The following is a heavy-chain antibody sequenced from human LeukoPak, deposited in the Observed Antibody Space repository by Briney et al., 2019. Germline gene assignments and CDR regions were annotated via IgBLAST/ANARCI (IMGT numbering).Heavy chain of an antibody. D-gene: IGHD3-22*01. V-gene: IGHV1-18*01. Sequence: ASVKVSCKASGYTFTSYGISWVRQAPGQGLEWMGWISAYNGNTNYAQKLQGRVTMTTDTSTSTAYMELRSLRSDDTAVYYCARDYYDSSGYYPYAFDIWGQGTMVTVSS. CDR1: GYTFTSYG. CDR2: ISAYNGNT. J-gene: IGHJ3*02. CDR3: ARDYYDSSGYYPYAFDI.